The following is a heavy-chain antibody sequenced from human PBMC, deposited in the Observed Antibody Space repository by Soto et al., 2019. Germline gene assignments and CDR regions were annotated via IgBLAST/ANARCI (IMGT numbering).Heavy chain of an antibody. D-gene: IGHD3-16*01. J-gene: IGHJ4*02. CDR1: GYTFTAHA. Sequence: ASVKVSCKASGYTFTAHAMHWVRQAPGQGLEWMGWINTGKGDTKYSQKFQGRVTITRDTSASTTYMELSSLKSEDTALYYCAGNILGGPTDYWGQGTLVTVS. CDR3: AGNILGGPTDY. V-gene: IGHV1-3*04. CDR2: INTGKGDT.